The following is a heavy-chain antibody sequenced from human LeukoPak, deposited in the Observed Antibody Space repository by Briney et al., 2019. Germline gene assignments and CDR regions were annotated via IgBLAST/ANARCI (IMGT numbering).Heavy chain of an antibody. Sequence: PGGSLRLSYAASGFTFDDYGMSWVRQAPGKGLEWVSGINWNGGSTGYADSVKGRFTISRDNAKNSLYLQMNSLRAEDTALYYCARGAEVQLWSYYFDYWGQGTLVTVSS. J-gene: IGHJ4*02. V-gene: IGHV3-20*03. CDR2: INWNGGST. CDR3: ARGAEVQLWSYYFDY. D-gene: IGHD5-18*01. CDR1: GFTFDDYG.